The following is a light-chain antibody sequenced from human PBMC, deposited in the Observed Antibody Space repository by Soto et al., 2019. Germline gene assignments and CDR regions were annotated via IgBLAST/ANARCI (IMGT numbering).Light chain of an antibody. V-gene: IGKV3-20*01. CDR2: DAS. J-gene: IGKJ1*01. CDR3: QQNGYSPGT. CDR1: QSVRGSY. Sequence: EIVLTQSPGTLSLSPGERATLSCRASQSVRGSYLGWYQQKPGQAPRLLIYDASRRATGIPDRFSGSGSGTDFTLTISRLEPEDSAVYYCQQNGYSPGTFG.